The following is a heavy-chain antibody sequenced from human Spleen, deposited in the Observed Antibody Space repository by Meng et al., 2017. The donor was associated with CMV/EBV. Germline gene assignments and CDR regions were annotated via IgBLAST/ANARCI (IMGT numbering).Heavy chain of an antibody. Sequence: SETLSLTCSVSGGSISSDGYYWSWIRHHPGKGLEWIGYIYYTGNAYYNPSLRSRVTISVDTSNNQFSLKLSSVTAADTAVYYCARDNHSKHLIFFDDWGQGTLVTVSS. V-gene: IGHV4-31*03. CDR2: IYYTGNA. J-gene: IGHJ4*02. CDR3: ARDNHSKHLIFFDD. CDR1: GGSISSDGYY. D-gene: IGHD1-14*01.